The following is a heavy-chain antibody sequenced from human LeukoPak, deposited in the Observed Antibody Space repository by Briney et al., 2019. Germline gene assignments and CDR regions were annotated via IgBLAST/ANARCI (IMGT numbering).Heavy chain of an antibody. CDR2: FGTRSTSV. J-gene: IGHJ4*02. CDR1: GSTFSGYS. V-gene: IGHV3-21*01. CDR3: AREVSEGFDF. Sequence: GGSLRLSCTASGSTFSGYSMNWIRQAPGKGLEWVSSFGTRSTSVYHAGSVKGRFAISRDNAKNSLYLQMNSLRAEDTALYYCAREVSEGFDFWGQGTLVTVSS. D-gene: IGHD3-22*01.